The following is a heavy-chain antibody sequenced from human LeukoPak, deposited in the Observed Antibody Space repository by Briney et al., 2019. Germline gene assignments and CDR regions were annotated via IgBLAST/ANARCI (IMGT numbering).Heavy chain of an antibody. D-gene: IGHD3-22*01. V-gene: IGHV1-2*02. CDR2: INPNSGGT. Sequence: GASVKVSCKASGYTFTGYYMHWVRQAPGQGLEWMGWINPNSGGTNYAQKFQGRVTMTRDTSISTEYMELSMLRSDDTAVYYCAREMYYYDSSGEKSGAFDIWGQGTMVTVSS. CDR1: GYTFTGYY. J-gene: IGHJ3*02. CDR3: AREMYYYDSSGEKSGAFDI.